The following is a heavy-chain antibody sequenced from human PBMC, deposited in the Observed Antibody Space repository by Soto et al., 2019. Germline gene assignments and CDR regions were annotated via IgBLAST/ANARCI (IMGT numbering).Heavy chain of an antibody. J-gene: IGHJ5*02. V-gene: IGHV4-34*01. CDR3: ARERRIFGVGPHPFDP. CDR2: INHSGRT. D-gene: IGHD3-3*02. Sequence: QVQLQQWGAGLLKPSETLSLTCAVYGGSFSGYYWSWIRQPPGKGLEWIGEINHSGRTNYNPSLRSRVTISVDTSKNQVSLKLSSVTAADTAVYYCARERRIFGVGPHPFDPWGQGTLVTVSS. CDR1: GGSFSGYY.